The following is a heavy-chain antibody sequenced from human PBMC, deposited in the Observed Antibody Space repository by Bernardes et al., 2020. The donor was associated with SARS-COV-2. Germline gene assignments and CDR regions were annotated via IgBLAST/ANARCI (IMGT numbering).Heavy chain of an antibody. D-gene: IGHD5-12*01. CDR2: LSGSGGST. J-gene: IGHJ4*02. V-gene: IGHV3-23*01. Sequence: GGSLRLSCAASGFTFRSSAMSWVRQAPGKGLAWVSALSGSGGSTYYADSVKGRFTISRDNSKNTLYLQMNSLRAEDTAVYYCAKVSRDGYNHYFDYWGQGTLVTGSS. CDR3: AKVSRDGYNHYFDY. CDR1: GFTFRSSA.